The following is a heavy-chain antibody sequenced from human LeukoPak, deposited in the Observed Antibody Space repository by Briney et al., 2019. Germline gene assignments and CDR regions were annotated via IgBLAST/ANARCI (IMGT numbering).Heavy chain of an antibody. Sequence: GGSLRPSCSASGFTFSSSAMHWVRQAPGNGPEYVSSITTNGGSTYYADSVKGRFTTSRDNSKNTLYLQMSSLRAEDTAVYYCVKDSYGMDVWGQGTTVTVSS. CDR3: VKDSYGMDV. CDR1: GFTFSSSA. J-gene: IGHJ6*02. CDR2: ITTNGGST. V-gene: IGHV3-64D*09.